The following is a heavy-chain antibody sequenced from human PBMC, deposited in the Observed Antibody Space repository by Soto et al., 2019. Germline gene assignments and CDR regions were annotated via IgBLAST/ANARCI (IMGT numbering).Heavy chain of an antibody. J-gene: IGHJ4*02. CDR1: GFSLRTSGMG. D-gene: IGHD3-10*01. CDR2: IYWDDDK. V-gene: IGHV2-5*02. Sequence: QITLKESGPPLVKPTQTLTLTCTFSGFSLRTSGMGVGWIRQPPGKALEWLTLIYWDDDKHYRPSLKSRITITKDTSKNQVVLTMTIMDPVDTATYYCARRLVRGVYYFDYWGQGTLVTVSS. CDR3: ARRLVRGVYYFDY.